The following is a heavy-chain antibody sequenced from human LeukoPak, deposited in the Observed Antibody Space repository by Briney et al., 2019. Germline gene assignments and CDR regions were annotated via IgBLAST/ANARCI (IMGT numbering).Heavy chain of an antibody. CDR3: ARERGFRWEFYFAL. J-gene: IGHJ4*02. CDR1: GFTVSDYY. Sequence: GGSLRLSCAASGFTVSDYYMTWIRQAPGRGLEWISYISASTNIIQYNYSVKGRFNISRDNPKNSPYPQMNSLGNEDTAVYYGARERGFRWEFYFALWGQGTLVTVSS. V-gene: IGHV3-11*04. CDR2: ISASTNII. D-gene: IGHD3-10*01.